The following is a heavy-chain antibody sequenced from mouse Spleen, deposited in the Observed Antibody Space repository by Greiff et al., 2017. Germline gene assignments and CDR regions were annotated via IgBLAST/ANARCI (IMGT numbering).Heavy chain of an antibody. CDR1: GFTFSSYT. Sequence: EVKVVESGGGLVQPGGSLKLSCAASGFTFSSYTMSWVRQTPEKGLEWVAYISSGSSTIYYADTVKGRFTISRDNPKNTLFLQMTSLRSEDTAMYYCARSSYYYGSSSYAMDYWGQGTSVTGSS. CDR3: ARSSYYYGSSSYAMDY. CDR2: ISSGSSTI. V-gene: IGHV5-17*02. D-gene: IGHD1-1*01. J-gene: IGHJ4*01.